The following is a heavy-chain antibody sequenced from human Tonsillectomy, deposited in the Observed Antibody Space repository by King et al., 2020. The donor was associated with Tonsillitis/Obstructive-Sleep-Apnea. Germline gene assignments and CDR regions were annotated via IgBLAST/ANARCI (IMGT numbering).Heavy chain of an antibody. Sequence: VQLVESGGGVVQPGRSLRLSCAASGFTFSSYGMHWVRQAPGMGLEWLAVIWYDGSDTYYADSVKGRFTISRDSSKHTLYLQMNGLRAEDTAVYYCARSSGSYHFDSWGQGTLVTVSS. J-gene: IGHJ4*02. D-gene: IGHD1-26*01. CDR3: ARSSGSYHFDS. V-gene: IGHV3-33*01. CDR2: IWYDGSDT. CDR1: GFTFSSYG.